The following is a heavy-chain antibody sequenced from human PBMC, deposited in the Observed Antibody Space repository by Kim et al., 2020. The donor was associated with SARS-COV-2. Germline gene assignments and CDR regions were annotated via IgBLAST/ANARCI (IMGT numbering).Heavy chain of an antibody. CDR2: IIPIFGTA. D-gene: IGHD5-12*01. Sequence: SVKVSCKASGGTFSSYAISWVRQAPGQGLEWMGGIIPIFGTANYAQKFQGRVTITADESTSTAYMELSSMRSEDTAVYYCAIRPSGLKPYDAFDIWGQGTMVTVSS. J-gene: IGHJ3*02. CDR1: GGTFSSYA. CDR3: AIRPSGLKPYDAFDI. V-gene: IGHV1-69*13.